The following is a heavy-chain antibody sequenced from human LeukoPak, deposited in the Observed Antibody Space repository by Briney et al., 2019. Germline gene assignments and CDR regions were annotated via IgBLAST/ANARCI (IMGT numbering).Heavy chain of an antibody. CDR3: ARGGRGDY. CDR1: GGPISSGSYY. J-gene: IGHJ4*02. Sequence: SETLSLTCTVSGGPISSGSYYWSWIRQPAGKGLEWIGRIYTSGSTNYNPSLKSRVTISVDTSKNQFSLKLSSVTAADTAVYYCARGGRGDYWGQGTLVTVSS. V-gene: IGHV4-61*02. CDR2: IYTSGST.